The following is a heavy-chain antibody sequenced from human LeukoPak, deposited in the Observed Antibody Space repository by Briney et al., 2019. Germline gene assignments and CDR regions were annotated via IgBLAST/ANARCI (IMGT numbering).Heavy chain of an antibody. CDR3: ARALSNYVDYHYYYYMDV. Sequence: GGSLRLSCAASGFTFSSYVMSWVRQAPGKGLEWVSGINWNGVSTSYVDSVKGRFTISRDNAKNSLYLQMNSLRAEDTALYYCARALSNYVDYHYYYYMDVWSKGTTVTVSS. CDR1: GFTFSSYV. V-gene: IGHV3-20*04. D-gene: IGHD4-11*01. CDR2: INWNGVST. J-gene: IGHJ6*03.